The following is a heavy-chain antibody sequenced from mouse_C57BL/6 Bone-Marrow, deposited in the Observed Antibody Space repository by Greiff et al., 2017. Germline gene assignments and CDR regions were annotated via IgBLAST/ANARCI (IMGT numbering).Heavy chain of an antibody. CDR2: INYDGSST. J-gene: IGHJ4*01. CDR1: GFTFSDYY. V-gene: IGHV5-16*01. D-gene: IGHD1-1*01. CDR3: ARDSGSSFARDY. Sequence: EVQVVESEGGLVQPGSSMKLSCTASGFTFSDYYMAWVRQVPEKGLEWVANINYDGSSTYYLASLKSRFIISRDNATNILSLQMSSLKSEDTATYDCARDSGSSFARDYWGQGTSVTVSS.